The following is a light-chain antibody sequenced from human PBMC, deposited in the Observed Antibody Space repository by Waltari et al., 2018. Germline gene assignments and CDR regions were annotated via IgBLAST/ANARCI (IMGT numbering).Light chain of an antibody. CDR3: QQYNSYSVT. CDR2: KAS. V-gene: IGKV1-5*03. J-gene: IGKJ3*01. CDR1: QSIGIW. Sequence: DIKMTQSPSTLSASIGDRVTITCRASQSIGIWLAWYQQKPGKAPKLLIYKASTLLSGVPSRFSGSGSGTEFTLNISSLQPDDFATYYCQQYNSYSVTFGPGTKVDIK.